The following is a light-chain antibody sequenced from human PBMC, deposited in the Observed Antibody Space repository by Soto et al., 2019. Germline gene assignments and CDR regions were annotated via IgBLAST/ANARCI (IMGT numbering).Light chain of an antibody. CDR3: QQYTDWPLT. CDR2: DAS. CDR1: QSVRNSL. J-gene: IGKJ1*01. Sequence: IVLTHSPGTLSFSPWYSSTLSVSSSQSVRNSLLAWYQQKPGQPPRLLIYDASTRATATPERFSGSGSGTDFTLTISRLEPEDFAVYYCQQYTDWPLTFGQGTKV. V-gene: IGKV3-20*01.